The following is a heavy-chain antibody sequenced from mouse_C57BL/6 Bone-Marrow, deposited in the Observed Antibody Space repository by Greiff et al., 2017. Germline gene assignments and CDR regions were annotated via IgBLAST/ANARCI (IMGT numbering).Heavy chain of an antibody. CDR1: GYTFTSYW. D-gene: IGHD1-1*01. J-gene: IGHJ2*01. CDR3: ARWYYGSKDY. Sequence: QVQLQQPGAELVMPGASVKLSCKASGYTFTSYWMHWVKQRPGQGLEWIGEIDPSDSYTNYNQKFKGQSTLTVDKSSTTAYMQLSSLTSEDSAVYYCARWYYGSKDYWGQGTTLTVSS. V-gene: IGHV1-69*01. CDR2: IDPSDSYT.